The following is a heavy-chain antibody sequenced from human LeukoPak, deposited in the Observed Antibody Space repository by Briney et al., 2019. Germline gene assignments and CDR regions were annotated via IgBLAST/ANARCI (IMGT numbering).Heavy chain of an antibody. CDR3: ARGLRPRDYYYYGLDV. D-gene: IGHD5/OR15-5a*01. V-gene: IGHV4-59*01. CDR2: ISYSGST. J-gene: IGHJ6*02. Sequence: SETLSLTCTVSGGSISSYYWSWIRQPPGKGLEWIGCISYSGSTDYNPSLKRRLTMSVDTSKNQFSLKLSSVTAADTAMYYCARGLRPRDYYYYGLDVWGPGTTVTVSS. CDR1: GGSISSYY.